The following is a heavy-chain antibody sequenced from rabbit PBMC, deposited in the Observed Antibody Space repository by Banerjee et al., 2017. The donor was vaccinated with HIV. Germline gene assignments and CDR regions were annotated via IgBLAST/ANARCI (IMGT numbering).Heavy chain of an antibody. CDR1: GFSFSSGYD. Sequence: QEQLEESGGDLVKPEGSLTLTCTASGFSFSSGYDMSWVRQAPGKGLEWIGFIYTGNGKNYYASWAKGRFTISKTSSTTVTLQMTSLTAADTATYFCARGAWSTDCMNLWGPGTLVTVS. CDR2: IYTGNGKN. D-gene: IGHD7-1*01. J-gene: IGHJ4*01. V-gene: IGHV1S45*01. CDR3: ARGAWSTDCMNL.